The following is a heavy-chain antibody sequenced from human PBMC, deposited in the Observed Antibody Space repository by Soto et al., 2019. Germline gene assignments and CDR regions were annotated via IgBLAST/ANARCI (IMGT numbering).Heavy chain of an antibody. CDR1: GGSISSGGYY. Sequence: SETLSLTCTVSGGSISSGGYYWSWIRQHPGKGLEWIGYIYYSGSTYYNPSLKSRVTISVDTSKNQFSLKLSSVTAADTAVYYCARFGFYGDYDILTDTPHAPYWGQGTXVTVSS. CDR3: ARFGFYGDYDILTDTPHAPY. V-gene: IGHV4-31*03. CDR2: IYYSGST. D-gene: IGHD3-9*01. J-gene: IGHJ4*02.